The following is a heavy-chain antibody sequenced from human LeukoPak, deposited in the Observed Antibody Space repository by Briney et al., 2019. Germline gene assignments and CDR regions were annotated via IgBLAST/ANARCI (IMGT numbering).Heavy chain of an antibody. CDR1: GFTFDYYA. CDR3: ARGPYYNFWSGQDY. D-gene: IGHD3-3*01. V-gene: IGHV3-23*01. Sequence: PGGSLRLSCAASGFTFDYYAMSWVRQAPGKGLEWVSAVSGNGGTTYYADSLEGRFTISRDNAKNSLYLQMNSLRAEDTAVYYCARGPYYNFWSGQDYWGQGTLVTVSS. CDR2: VSGNGGTT. J-gene: IGHJ4*02.